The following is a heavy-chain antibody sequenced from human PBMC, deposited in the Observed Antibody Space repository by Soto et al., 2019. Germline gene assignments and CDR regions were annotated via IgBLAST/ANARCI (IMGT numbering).Heavy chain of an antibody. D-gene: IGHD2-21*01. J-gene: IGHJ2*01. Sequence: EKQLLESGRGVVQRGGDLRLSCAASGVIFSNCARTWVRQAPVKGLEWVSRISGRGGSTYYADSVKGRLTMSRDNSKNTLYLQMNSLSAEDTAIYYCARRAGGAVVWYYDLWGRGTLVTV. CDR3: ARRAGGAVVWYYDL. V-gene: IGHV3-23*01. CDR2: ISGRGGST. CDR1: GVIFSNCA.